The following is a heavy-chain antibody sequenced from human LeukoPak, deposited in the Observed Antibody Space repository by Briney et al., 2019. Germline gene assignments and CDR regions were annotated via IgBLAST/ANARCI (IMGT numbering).Heavy chain of an antibody. D-gene: IGHD1-14*01. Sequence: ASVKVSCKASGYTFTSYAMNWVRQAPGQGLEWMGWISPYNGNTNYAQKFQGRVTITMDESTSTAYMELSSLRSEDTAVYYCARAVNPYFDYWGQGTLVTVSS. CDR3: ARAVNPYFDY. V-gene: IGHV1-18*01. J-gene: IGHJ4*02. CDR2: ISPYNGNT. CDR1: GYTFTSYA.